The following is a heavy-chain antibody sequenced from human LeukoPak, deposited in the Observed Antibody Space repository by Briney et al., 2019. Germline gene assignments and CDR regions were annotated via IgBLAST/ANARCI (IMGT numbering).Heavy chain of an antibody. CDR1: GGSISKYY. J-gene: IGHJ4*02. D-gene: IGHD4-17*01. V-gene: IGHV4-59*01. CDR2: IYYTGST. Sequence: SETLSLTCSVFGGSISKYYWSWIRQPPGKGLEWIGYIYYTGSTKYNSSLKSRVTMSVDTSKNQFSLKLSSVTAADTAVYYCARGHDYGDLLFDYWGQGTLVTVSS. CDR3: ARGHDYGDLLFDY.